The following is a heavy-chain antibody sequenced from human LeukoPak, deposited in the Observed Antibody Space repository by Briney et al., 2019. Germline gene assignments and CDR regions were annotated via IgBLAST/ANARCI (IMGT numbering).Heavy chain of an antibody. D-gene: IGHD4-23*01. J-gene: IGHJ6*03. V-gene: IGHV3-23*01. CDR3: ARNVPWRDGGPYYYYYMDV. Sequence: GGSLRLSCAASGFTFSSYVMSGVRQAPGKGLEGVSGISGSGGSTNYADSVKGRFTISRDNSKNMLYLQTTSLRAEDTAVYYCARNVPWRDGGPYYYYYMDVWGKGTTVTVSS. CDR2: ISGSGGST. CDR1: GFTFSSYV.